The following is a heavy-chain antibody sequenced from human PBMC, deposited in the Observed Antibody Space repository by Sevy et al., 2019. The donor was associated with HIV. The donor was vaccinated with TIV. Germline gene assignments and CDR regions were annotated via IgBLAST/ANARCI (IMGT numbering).Heavy chain of an antibody. CDR1: GFTFSSYA. CDR3: AKVTGELLPRNYYYYYMDV. CDR2: ISGSGGST. D-gene: IGHD1-26*01. Sequence: GSLRLSCAASGFTFSSYAMSWVRQAPGKGLEWVSAISGSGGSTYYADSVKGRFTISRDNSKNTLYLQMNSLRAEDTAVYYCAKVTGELLPRNYYYYYMDVWGKGTTVTVSS. J-gene: IGHJ6*03. V-gene: IGHV3-23*01.